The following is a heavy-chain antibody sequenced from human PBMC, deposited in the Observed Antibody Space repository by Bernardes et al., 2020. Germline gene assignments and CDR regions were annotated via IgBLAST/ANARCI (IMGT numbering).Heavy chain of an antibody. J-gene: IGHJ4*02. CDR1: GYTFTGYY. V-gene: IGHV1-2*06. D-gene: IGHD3-10*01. CDR3: ARDRFRGVSSYYYGSGGDFDY. Sequence: ASVKVSCKASGYTFTGYYMHWVRQAPGQGLEWMGRINPNSGGTNYAQKFQGRVTMTRDTSISTAYMELSRLRSDDTAVYYCARDRFRGVSSYYYGSGGDFDYWGQGTLVTVSS. CDR2: INPNSGGT.